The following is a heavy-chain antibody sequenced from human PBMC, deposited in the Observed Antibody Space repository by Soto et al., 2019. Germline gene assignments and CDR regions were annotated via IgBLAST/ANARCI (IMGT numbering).Heavy chain of an antibody. J-gene: IGHJ4*02. V-gene: IGHV4-31*03. CDR1: GGSISSGGYY. Sequence: QVQLQESGPGLVKPSQTLSLTCTVSGGSISSGGYYWSWIRQHPGKGLEWLGYIYYSGITHYNPSLKSRVTISVDTSKNQFSLKLSSVTAADTAVYYCARGDRYSGVYWGQGTLVTVSS. D-gene: IGHD1-26*01. CDR2: IYYSGIT. CDR3: ARGDRYSGVY.